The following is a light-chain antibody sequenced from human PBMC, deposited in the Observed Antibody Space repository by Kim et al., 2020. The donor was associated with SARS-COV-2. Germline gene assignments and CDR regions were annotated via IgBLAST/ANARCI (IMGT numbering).Light chain of an antibody. Sequence: GDRVTITCRASPGIATALAWYQQKAGKLPQLLIYGASTLQSGVPSRFSGTGSGRDFSLTISSLQPEDVGTYYCQKYNIAPGTFGGGTKLEI. V-gene: IGKV1-27*01. CDR3: QKYNIAPGT. J-gene: IGKJ4*01. CDR2: GAS. CDR1: PGIATA.